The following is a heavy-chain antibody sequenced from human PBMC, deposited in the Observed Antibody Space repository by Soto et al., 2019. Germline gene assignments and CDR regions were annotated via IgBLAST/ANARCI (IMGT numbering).Heavy chain of an antibody. V-gene: IGHV4-59*01. CDR1: GGSIGSYH. J-gene: IGHJ5*02. D-gene: IGHD4-17*01. Sequence: SETLSLSCTVSGGSIGSYHWSWVRQPPGKGLEWIASVYYTGTTNYNPSLGSRVTISIDAPENQISLKLTSVTAADTAFYYCARDTVLTGMFDLWGQGTLVTVSS. CDR2: VYYTGTT. CDR3: ARDTVLTGMFDL.